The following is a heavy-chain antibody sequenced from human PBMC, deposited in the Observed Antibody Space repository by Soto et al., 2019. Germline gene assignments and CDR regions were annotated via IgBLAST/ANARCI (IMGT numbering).Heavy chain of an antibody. CDR1: GGSISSGGYY. V-gene: IGHV4-31*03. CDR2: IYYSGST. J-gene: IGHJ5*02. Sequence: QVQLQESGPGLVKPSQTLSLTCTVSGGSISSGGYYWSWIRQHPGKGLEWIGYIYYSGSTYYNPSPNSRFTISVATSNTQSSLKLSSVTAADTAVYYCATPEAVAYAPRWFDPWGQGTLVTVSS. CDR3: ATPEAVAYAPRWFDP. D-gene: IGHD2-15*01.